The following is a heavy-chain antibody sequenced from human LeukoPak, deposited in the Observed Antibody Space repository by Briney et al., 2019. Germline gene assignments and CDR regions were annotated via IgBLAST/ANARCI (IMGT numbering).Heavy chain of an antibody. J-gene: IGHJ3*02. D-gene: IGHD3-10*01. V-gene: IGHV1-46*01. CDR3: ARGEVRGVMITAYDAFDI. CDR1: GYTFTSYY. Sequence: GASVKVSCKASGYTFTSYYMHWVRQAPGQGLEWMGIINPSGGSTSYAQKFQGRVTMTRDTSTSTVYMELSSLRSEDTAVYYCARGEVRGVMITAYDAFDIWGQGTMVTVSS. CDR2: INPSGGST.